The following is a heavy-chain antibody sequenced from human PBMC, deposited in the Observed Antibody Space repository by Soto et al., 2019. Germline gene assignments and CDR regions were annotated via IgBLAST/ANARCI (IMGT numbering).Heavy chain of an antibody. V-gene: IGHV4-30-2*01. Sequence: SETLSLTCAVSGGSISSGGYSWSWVRQPPGKGLEWIGYMYHSGSTYYNPSLKSRVTISIDRSKNQFSLKLSSVTAADTAVYYCARVPGPWGQGTLVTVSS. CDR3: ARVPGP. D-gene: IGHD7-27*01. CDR2: MYHSGST. CDR1: GGSISSGGYS. J-gene: IGHJ5*02.